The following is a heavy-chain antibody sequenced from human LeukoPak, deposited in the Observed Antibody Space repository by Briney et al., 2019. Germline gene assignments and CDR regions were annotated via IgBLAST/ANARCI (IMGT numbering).Heavy chain of an antibody. CDR1: GYTFTSYG. J-gene: IGHJ1*01. V-gene: IGHV1-18*01. Sequence: ASVKVSCKASGYTFTSYGISWVRQAPGQGLEWMGWISAYNGNTNYAQKLQGRVTMTTDTSTSTAYMELRSLRSDDTAVYYCARVWSDSSGYLPQRAEYFQHWGQGTLVTVSS. D-gene: IGHD3-22*01. CDR3: ARVWSDSSGYLPQRAEYFQH. CDR2: ISAYNGNT.